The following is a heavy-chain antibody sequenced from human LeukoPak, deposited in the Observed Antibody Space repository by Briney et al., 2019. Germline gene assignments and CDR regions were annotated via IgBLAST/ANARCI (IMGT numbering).Heavy chain of an antibody. CDR3: ARSPHILTGENFDY. V-gene: IGHV1-2*02. CDR1: GYSFTKYV. D-gene: IGHD3-9*01. J-gene: IGHJ4*02. Sequence: ASVKVSCKASGYSFTKYVVNWVRQAPGQGLEWMGWINPNHGDTNYAQKFQDRVSMTRDTSISTAYMHLSRLRSADTAVYYCARSPHILTGENFDYWGQGTLLTVSS. CDR2: INPNHGDT.